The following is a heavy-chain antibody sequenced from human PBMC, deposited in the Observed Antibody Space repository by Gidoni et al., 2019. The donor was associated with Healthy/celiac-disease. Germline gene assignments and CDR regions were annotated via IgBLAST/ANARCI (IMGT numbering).Heavy chain of an antibody. CDR3: ARGLSWYGRWFDP. CDR1: GGSFSGYY. D-gene: IGHD6-13*01. J-gene: IGHJ5*02. CDR2: INHSGST. Sequence: QVQLQQWGAGLLKPSETLSITCAVYGGSFSGYYWSWIRQPPGKGLEGIGEINHSGSTNYNPSLKSRVTISVDTSKNQFSLKLSSVTAADTAVYYCARGLSWYGRWFDPWGQGTLVTVSS. V-gene: IGHV4-34*01.